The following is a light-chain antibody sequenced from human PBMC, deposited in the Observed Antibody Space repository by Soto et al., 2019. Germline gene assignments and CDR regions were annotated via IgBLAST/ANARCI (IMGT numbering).Light chain of an antibody. CDR2: DAS. V-gene: IGKV1-5*01. CDR3: QQYNSYSRT. Sequence: DIQMTQSPSTLSASVGDRVTITCRASQSISSWLAWYQQKPGQAPKLLIYDASSLESGVPSRFSGSGSGTEFTLTISILQPDDFATDYCQQYNSYSRTFGQGTKVEIK. J-gene: IGKJ1*01. CDR1: QSISSW.